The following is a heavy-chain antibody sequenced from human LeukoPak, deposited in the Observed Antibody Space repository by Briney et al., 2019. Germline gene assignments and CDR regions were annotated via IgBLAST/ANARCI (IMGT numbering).Heavy chain of an antibody. CDR3: VKGRDYNDASAYYIGDY. D-gene: IGHD3-22*01. CDR2: ITGSGTGT. V-gene: IGHV3-23*01. J-gene: IGHJ4*02. CDR1: GFXFSTHA. Sequence: GGSLRLSCAASGFXFSTHAMIWVRQAPGKGPEWVSCITGSGTGTYYTDSVKGRFTISRENSNDTLYLQMNSLRAEDTAVYYCVKGRDYNDASAYYIGDYWGQGTLVTVSS.